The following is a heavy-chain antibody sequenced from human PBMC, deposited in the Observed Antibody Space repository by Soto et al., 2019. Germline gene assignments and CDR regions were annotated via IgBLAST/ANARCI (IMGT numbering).Heavy chain of an antibody. CDR3: AREGANDSSGYYYYYGMDV. D-gene: IGHD3-22*01. CDR1: GGTFSSYA. V-gene: IGHV1-69*06. J-gene: IGHJ6*02. Sequence: QVQLVQSGAEVKKPGSSVKVSCKASGGTFSSYAISWVRQAPGQGVEWMGGVIPIFGTANYAQKFQGRVTITADKSTSTAYMELSSLRSEDTAVYYCAREGANDSSGYYYYYGMDVWGQGTTVTVSS. CDR2: VIPIFGTA.